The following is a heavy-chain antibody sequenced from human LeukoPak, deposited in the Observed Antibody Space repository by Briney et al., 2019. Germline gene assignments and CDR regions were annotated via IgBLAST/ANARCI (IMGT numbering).Heavy chain of an antibody. Sequence: ASVKVSCKASGYTFTSYHLNWVRQAPGQGLEWIGWINPNTDDRGYAQKFQGRLIITSDTSISTAYMELGSPRSEDTAVYFCARTTSFTASGYDYWGQGTLVTVSS. V-gene: IGHV1-8*03. CDR1: GYTFTSYH. D-gene: IGHD6-25*01. J-gene: IGHJ4*02. CDR3: ARTTSFTASGYDY. CDR2: INPNTDDR.